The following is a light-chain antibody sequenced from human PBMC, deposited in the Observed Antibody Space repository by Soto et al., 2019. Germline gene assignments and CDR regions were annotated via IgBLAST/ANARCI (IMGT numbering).Light chain of an antibody. CDR1: QSVSSN. J-gene: IGKJ2*01. Sequence: EIVMTQSSATLSMSPGERATLSCRASQSVSSNLAWYQQKPGQGPRLLLYGASTRATGIPARFSGSGSGTDFTLTISSLQSEDFAVYYCQQSNNWPYTFGQGTKLEIK. V-gene: IGKV3-15*01. CDR2: GAS. CDR3: QQSNNWPYT.